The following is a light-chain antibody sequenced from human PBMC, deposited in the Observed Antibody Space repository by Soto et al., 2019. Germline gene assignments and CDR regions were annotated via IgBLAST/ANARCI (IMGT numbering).Light chain of an antibody. CDR1: QSVSGSY. CDR3: HQYGSSQFT. J-gene: IGKJ3*01. V-gene: IGKV3-20*01. CDR2: GAS. Sequence: EIVLTQSPGTLSLSPGESATLSCRASQSVSGSYLAWYQQKPGPTPRLLIYGASSRATGIPDRFSGSGSGTDFALTISRLEPEDFAVYYCHQYGSSQFTFGPGTKVDIK.